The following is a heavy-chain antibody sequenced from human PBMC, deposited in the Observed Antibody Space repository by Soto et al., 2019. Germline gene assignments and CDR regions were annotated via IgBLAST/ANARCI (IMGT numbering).Heavy chain of an antibody. CDR3: ARGNTHGYYYMDV. J-gene: IGHJ6*03. CDR1: GASMNSYY. V-gene: IGHV4-59*08. Sequence: SETLSLTCAVSGASMNSYYWSWIRQPPGKGLEWIGYFYYSGLTNYNPSLKSRVTISLDTSKNQFSLKLSSVTAADTAVYFCARGNTHGYYYMDVWGRGTTVTVSS. CDR2: FYYSGLT. D-gene: IGHD3-22*01.